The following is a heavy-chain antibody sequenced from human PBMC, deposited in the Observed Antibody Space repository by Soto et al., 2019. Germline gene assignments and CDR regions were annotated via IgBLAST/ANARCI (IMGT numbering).Heavy chain of an antibody. CDR2: ISSSGST. Sequence: PSETLSLTCAVSSDSISSSYWWSWVRQSPGKGLEWIGEISSSGSTNYNPSLKSRVSISVDRSMSQFSLKLSSVTAADTAVYYCARTRGLLTYYYYMDVWGKGTTVTVSS. CDR1: SDSISSSYW. J-gene: IGHJ6*03. V-gene: IGHV4-4*02. D-gene: IGHD4-17*01. CDR3: ARTRGLLTYYYYMDV.